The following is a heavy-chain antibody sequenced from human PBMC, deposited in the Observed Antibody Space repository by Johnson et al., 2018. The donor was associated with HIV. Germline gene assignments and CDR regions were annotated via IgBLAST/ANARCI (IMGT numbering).Heavy chain of an antibody. D-gene: IGHD6-13*01. CDR1: GFTFSDYY. V-gene: IGHV3-11*04. CDR2: ISSSGRSI. Sequence: QVQLVESGGGLVKPGGSLRLSCAASGFTFSDYYMSWIRQAPGKGLEWVSYISSSGRSIYYADSVKGRFTISRDNAENSLYLQMNSLRAEDTAVYYWARDGGVAAAVGVVAFDIWGQGTLVTVSS. J-gene: IGHJ3*02. CDR3: ARDGGVAAAVGVVAFDI.